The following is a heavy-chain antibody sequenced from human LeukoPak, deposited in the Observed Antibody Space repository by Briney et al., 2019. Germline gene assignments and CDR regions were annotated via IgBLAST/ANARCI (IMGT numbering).Heavy chain of an antibody. CDR2: ISISSNYV. J-gene: IGHJ5*02. CDR3: ARLNKPGWFDP. Sequence: GGSLRLSCAASGFTFSRYSMNWVRQAPGKGLEWVSSISISSNYVYYADSLKGRFTISRDNAKNSLYLQVNSLRVEDTAVYYCARLNKPGWFDPWGQGTLVTVSS. V-gene: IGHV3-21*01. CDR1: GFTFSRYS. D-gene: IGHD1-14*01.